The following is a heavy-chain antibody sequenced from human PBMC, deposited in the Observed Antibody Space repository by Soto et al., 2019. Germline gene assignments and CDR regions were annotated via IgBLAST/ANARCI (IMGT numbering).Heavy chain of an antibody. J-gene: IGHJ6*03. Sequence: AGGALRLSCAASGFTFSSYSMSWVRQAPGKGLEWVSAISGSGGSTYYADSVKGRFTISRDNSKNTLYLQMNSLRAEDTAVYYCAKGGAGQGFLITMVRGGPPRYYYMDVWGKGTTVTVSS. CDR3: AKGGAGQGFLITMVRGGPPRYYYMDV. D-gene: IGHD3-10*01. CDR1: GFTFSSYS. V-gene: IGHV3-23*01. CDR2: ISGSGGST.